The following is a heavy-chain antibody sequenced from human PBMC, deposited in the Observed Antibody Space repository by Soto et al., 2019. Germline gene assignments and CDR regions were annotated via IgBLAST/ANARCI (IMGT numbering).Heavy chain of an antibody. CDR1: GFTFSSYS. CDR2: ITGSGNTI. D-gene: IGHD6-13*01. V-gene: IGHV3-48*02. CDR3: ARRAATGTSWFDP. Sequence: ESGGGLVQPGGSLRLSCVASGFTFSSYSMNWVRQAPGKGLEWVSYITGSGNTIYYADSVRGRFTISRDNARNSLYLQMNSLTDEDTAVYYCARRAATGTSWFDPWGQGTLVTVSS. J-gene: IGHJ5*02.